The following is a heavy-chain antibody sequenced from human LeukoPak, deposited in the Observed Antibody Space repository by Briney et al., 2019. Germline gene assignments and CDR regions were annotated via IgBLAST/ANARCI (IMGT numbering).Heavy chain of an antibody. CDR3: ARMEWPLPYDAFDI. D-gene: IGHD3-3*01. V-gene: IGHV1-18*01. Sequence: ASVKVSCKASGYTFTSYGISRVRQAPGQGLEWMGWISAYNGNTNYAQKPQGRVTMTTDTSTSTAYMELRSLRSDDTAVYYCARMEWPLPYDAFDIWGQGTMVTVSS. CDR1: GYTFTSYG. CDR2: ISAYNGNT. J-gene: IGHJ3*02.